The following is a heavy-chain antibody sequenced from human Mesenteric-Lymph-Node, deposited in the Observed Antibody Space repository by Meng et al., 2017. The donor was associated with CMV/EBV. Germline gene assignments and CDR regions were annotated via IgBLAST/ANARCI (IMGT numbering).Heavy chain of an antibody. CDR3: ARDTLTYSYGPGWIDP. CDR2: IFYSGSA. CDR1: GGSISSSWHY. Sequence: QLPRQEAGPRLVKPSEPLSLKCTVSGGSISSSWHYWGWIRQPPGKGLEWIGSIFYSGSAHYNPALESRVTISIDKSKNEFFLNLGSVTAADTAMYFRARDTLTYSYGPGWIDPWGQGTLVTVSS. J-gene: IGHJ5*02. D-gene: IGHD3-10*01. V-gene: IGHV4-39*02.